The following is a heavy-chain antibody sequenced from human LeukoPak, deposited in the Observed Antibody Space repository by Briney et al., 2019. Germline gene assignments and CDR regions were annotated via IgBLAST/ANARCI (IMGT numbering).Heavy chain of an antibody. Sequence: PSETLSLTSTVSGGSITRSYWSWIRHPPGKGLEWIGYTYYSGSTNYNPSLKSRATISVDTSKNQCSLKLSSVTAADTAVYYCARAEKYTSSGPTDPGSQGTLVTASS. J-gene: IGHJ5*02. CDR3: ARAEKYTSSGPTDP. CDR1: GGSITRSY. CDR2: TYYSGST. D-gene: IGHD6-13*01. V-gene: IGHV4-59*12.